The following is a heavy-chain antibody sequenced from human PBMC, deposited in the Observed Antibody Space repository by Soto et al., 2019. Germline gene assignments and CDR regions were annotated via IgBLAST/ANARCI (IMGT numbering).Heavy chain of an antibody. CDR1: GYTFTDYY. V-gene: IGHV1-69-2*01. CDR3: ATAYYDFWSGYYKDYYYGMDV. CDR2: VDPEDGET. J-gene: IGHJ6*02. Sequence: ASVKVSCKVSGYTFTDYYMHWVQQAPGKGLEWMGLVDPEDGETIYAEKFQGRVTITADTSTDTAYMELSSLRSEDTAVYYCATAYYDFWSGYYKDYYYGMDVWGQGTTVTVSS. D-gene: IGHD3-3*01.